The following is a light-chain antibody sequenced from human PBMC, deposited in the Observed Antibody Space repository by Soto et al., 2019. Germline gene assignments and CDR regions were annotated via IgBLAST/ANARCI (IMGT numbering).Light chain of an antibody. J-gene: IGKJ5*01. CDR3: QQYDSWPIT. CDR2: GAS. V-gene: IGKV3-15*01. CDR1: QSVSSN. Sequence: ERVMTQSPATLSVSPGERATLSCRTSQSVSSNLAWYQQKPGQAPRLFIYGASTRATAIPPRFSGSGSGTEFTLTISSLQSEDFAVYYCQQYDSWPITFGQGTRLEIK.